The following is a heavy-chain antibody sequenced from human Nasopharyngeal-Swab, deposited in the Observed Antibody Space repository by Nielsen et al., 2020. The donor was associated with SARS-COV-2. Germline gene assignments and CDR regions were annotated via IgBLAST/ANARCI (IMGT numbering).Heavy chain of an antibody. CDR2: VSYDGSTK. CDR1: GFTFSSYG. J-gene: IGHJ4*02. CDR3: ATDRRRRDY. V-gene: IGHV3-30*03. D-gene: IGHD6-25*01. Sequence: GESLKISCVASGFTFSSYGMHWVRQAPGKGLEWVAVVSYDGSTKYYADSVQGRFTVSRDNSKNTLYLQMNSLRAEDTAVYYCATDRRRRDYWGQGTLVTVSS.